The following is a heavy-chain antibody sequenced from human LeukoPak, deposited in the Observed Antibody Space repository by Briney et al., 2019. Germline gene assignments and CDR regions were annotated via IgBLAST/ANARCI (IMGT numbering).Heavy chain of an antibody. Sequence: GGSLRLSCAASGFTFSNYSMNWVRQAPGKGLEWVSSISSSSSYIYYADSVKGRFTISRDNAKNSLYLQMNSLRAEDTAVYYCARGSGSGYDYDYWGQGTLVTVSS. J-gene: IGHJ4*02. CDR2: ISSSSSYI. D-gene: IGHD5-12*01. CDR3: ARGSGSGYDYDY. CDR1: GFTFSNYS. V-gene: IGHV3-21*01.